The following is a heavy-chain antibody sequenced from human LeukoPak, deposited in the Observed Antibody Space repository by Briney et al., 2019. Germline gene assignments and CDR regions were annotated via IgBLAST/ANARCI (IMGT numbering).Heavy chain of an antibody. V-gene: IGHV4-34*01. CDR3: ARLPSGPLYYDTSIFDP. CDR1: GGSIGSYY. CDR2: INHSGST. Sequence: PSETLSLTCTVSGGSIGSYYWSWIRQPPGKGLEWIGEINHSGSTNYNPSLKSRVTISVDTSKNQFSLKLSSVTAADTAVYYCARLPSGPLYYDTSIFDPWGQGTLVTVSS. J-gene: IGHJ5*02. D-gene: IGHD1-26*01.